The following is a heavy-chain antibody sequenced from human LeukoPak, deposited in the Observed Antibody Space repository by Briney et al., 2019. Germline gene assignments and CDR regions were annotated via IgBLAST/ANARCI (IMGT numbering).Heavy chain of an antibody. J-gene: IGHJ4*02. V-gene: IGHV1-69*01. Sequence: SVKVSCKASGGTFSSYAISWVRQAPGQGLEWMGGIIPIFGTANYAQKFQGRVTITADESTSTAYMELSSLRSEDTAVYYCAEGRISMVRGVISYFDYWGQGTLVTVSS. CDR1: GGTFSSYA. CDR3: AEGRISMVRGVISYFDY. CDR2: IIPIFGTA. D-gene: IGHD3-10*01.